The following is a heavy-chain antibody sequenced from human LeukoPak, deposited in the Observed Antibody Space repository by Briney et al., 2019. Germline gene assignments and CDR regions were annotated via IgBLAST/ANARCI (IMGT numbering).Heavy chain of an antibody. V-gene: IGHV4-39*07. J-gene: IGHJ4*02. CDR2: ISHRGST. CDR1: GGSISSSDYL. CDR3: ARAPPWALDY. D-gene: IGHD7-27*01. Sequence: SETLSLTCTVSGGSISSSDYLWGWIRQPPGKGLEWIGEISHRGSTKYNPSLRSRVTISADESKNQFSLTFSSVTAADTAVYFCARAPPWALDYWGPGNLATVSS.